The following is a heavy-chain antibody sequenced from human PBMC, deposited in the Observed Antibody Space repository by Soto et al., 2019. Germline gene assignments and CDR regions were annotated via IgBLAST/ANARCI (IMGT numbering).Heavy chain of an antibody. CDR2: IYYSGVS. Sequence: QVQLQESGPGLVKPSETLSLTCTVSGDSISSYYWTWIRQPPGKGLEWIGYIYYSGVSNYNPSLKSRVTMSVDTSRDQFSLKLSSVTAADTAVYYCARIRRGEAVLCDYWGQGTLVTVSS. V-gene: IGHV4-59*01. CDR3: ARIRRGEAVLCDY. D-gene: IGHD3-10*01. J-gene: IGHJ4*02. CDR1: GDSISSYY.